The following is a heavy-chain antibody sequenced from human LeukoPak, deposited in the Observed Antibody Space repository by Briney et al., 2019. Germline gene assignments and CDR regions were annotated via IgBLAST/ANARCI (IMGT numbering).Heavy chain of an antibody. Sequence: ASVKVSCTASGYTFTSYGISWVRQAPGQGLEWMGWISAYNGNTNYAQKLQGRVTMTTDTSTSIAYMELRSLRSDDTAVYYCARASPDLIQGAVDYWGQGTLVTVSS. CDR3: ARASPDLIQGAVDY. J-gene: IGHJ4*02. CDR1: GYTFTSYG. D-gene: IGHD1-1*01. V-gene: IGHV1-18*01. CDR2: ISAYNGNT.